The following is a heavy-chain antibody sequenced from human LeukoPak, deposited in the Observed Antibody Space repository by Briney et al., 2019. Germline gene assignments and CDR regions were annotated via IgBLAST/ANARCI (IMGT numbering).Heavy chain of an antibody. CDR1: GFTFDDYA. D-gene: IGHD6-13*01. J-gene: IGHJ5*02. Sequence: GGSLRLSCAASGFTFDDYAMHWVRQAPGKGLEWVSGISWNSGSIGYADSVKGRFTISRDNAKNSLYLQMNSLRAEDTAVYYCARDSGAAAGTPWGQGTLVTVSS. CDR3: ARDSGAAAGTP. CDR2: ISWNSGSI. V-gene: IGHV3-9*01.